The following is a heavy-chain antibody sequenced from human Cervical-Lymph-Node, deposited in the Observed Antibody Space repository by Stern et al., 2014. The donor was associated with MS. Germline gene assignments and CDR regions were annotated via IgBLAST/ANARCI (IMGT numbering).Heavy chain of an antibody. CDR2: IKQDGSEK. CDR3: ARDLIYTGGSDY. V-gene: IGHV3-7*01. D-gene: IGHD3-16*01. CDR1: GFTFSNYW. Sequence: EMQLVESGGGLVQPGGSLRLSCAASGFTFSNYWMSWVRQAPGKGLEWVANIKQDGSEKYYVDSVKGRFTISRDNAKNSLYLQMNSLRAEDTAVYYCARDLIYTGGSDYWGQGTLVTVSS. J-gene: IGHJ4*02.